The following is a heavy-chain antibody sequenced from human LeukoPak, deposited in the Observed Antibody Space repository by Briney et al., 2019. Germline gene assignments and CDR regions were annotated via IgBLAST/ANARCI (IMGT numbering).Heavy chain of an antibody. J-gene: IGHJ4*02. D-gene: IGHD3-10*01. CDR1: GFTFRGHE. CDR3: AKVGRRDYYGSGSYYNAVGDY. Sequence: TGGSLRLSCAASGFTFRGHEMNWVRQAPGKGLEWISYISNSGSTIYYADSVKGRFTISRDNSKNTLYLQMNSLRAEDTAVYYCAKVGRRDYYGSGSYYNAVGDYWGQGTLVTVSS. CDR2: ISNSGSTI. V-gene: IGHV3-48*03.